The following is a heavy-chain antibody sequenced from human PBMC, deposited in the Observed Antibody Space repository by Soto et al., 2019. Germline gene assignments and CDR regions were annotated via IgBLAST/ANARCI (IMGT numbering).Heavy chain of an antibody. CDR1: GFTFSSYA. CDR3: AKDEGYYDSSSYGH. D-gene: IGHD3-22*01. Sequence: EVQLLESGGGLVQPGGSLRLSCAASGFTFSSYAMSWVRQAPGKGLEWVSAISGSGGSTYYADSVKGRFTISRDNSKNTLYLQMNSLRAEDTAVYYWAKDEGYYDSSSYGHWGQGTLVTVSS. V-gene: IGHV3-23*01. J-gene: IGHJ4*02. CDR2: ISGSGGST.